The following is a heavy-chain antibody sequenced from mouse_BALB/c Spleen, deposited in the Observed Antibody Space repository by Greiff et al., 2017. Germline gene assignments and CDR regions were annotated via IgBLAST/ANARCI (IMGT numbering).Heavy chain of an antibody. CDR2: ISSGSSTI. CDR3: ARDYGSSYCYAMDD. D-gene: IGHD1-1*01. V-gene: IGHV5-17*02. CDR1: GFTFSSFG. J-gene: IGHJ4*01. Sequence: EVMLVESGGGLVQPGGSRKLSCAASGFTFSSFGMHWVRQAPEKGLEWVAYISSGSSTIYYADTVKGRFTISRDNPKNTLFLQMTSLRSEDTAMYYGARDYGSSYCYAMDDWGQGTSVTVSS.